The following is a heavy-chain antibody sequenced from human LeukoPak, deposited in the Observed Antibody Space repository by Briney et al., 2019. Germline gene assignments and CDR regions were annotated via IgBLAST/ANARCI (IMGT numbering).Heavy chain of an antibody. CDR1: GFTFSSYA. D-gene: IGHD3-22*01. V-gene: IGHV3-30-3*01. J-gene: IGHJ4*02. Sequence: GGCLRLSCGASGFTFSSYAMTWVRQAPGKGLEWVAVISYDGSNKYYADSVKGRFTISRDNSKNTLYLQMNSLRAEDTAVYYCGGDSSGYYYVDYWGQGTLVTVSS. CDR2: ISYDGSNK. CDR3: GGDSSGYYYVDY.